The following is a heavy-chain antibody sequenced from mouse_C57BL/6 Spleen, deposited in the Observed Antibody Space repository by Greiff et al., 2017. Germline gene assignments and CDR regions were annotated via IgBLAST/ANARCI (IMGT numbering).Heavy chain of an antibody. CDR2: IWWDDAK. J-gene: IGHJ2*01. D-gene: IGHD2-5*01. Sequence: QVLLMESGPGILQPSQTLSLTCSFSGFSLSTFGMGVGWIRQPSGKGLEWLAFIWWDDAKYYNPALKSRPTISNATSKNEVFLKIGNVDTEDAAKYYGARWSNHIFDYGGQGTTLTVSS. V-gene: IGHV8-8*01. CDR1: GFSLSTFGMG. CDR3: ARWSNHIFDY.